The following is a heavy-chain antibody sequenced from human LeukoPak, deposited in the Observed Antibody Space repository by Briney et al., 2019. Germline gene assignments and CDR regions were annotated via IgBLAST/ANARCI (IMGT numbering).Heavy chain of an antibody. CDR1: GFTFSSYA. Sequence: PGGSLRLSCAASGFTFSSYAMSWVRQAPGKGLEWVSAISGSGGSTYYADSVKGRFTISRDNSKNTLYLQMNSLRAEDTAVYYCAKDFWMVRGVYYYYYYGMDVWGQGTTVTVSS. V-gene: IGHV3-23*01. D-gene: IGHD3-10*01. CDR2: ISGSGGST. CDR3: AKDFWMVRGVYYYYYYGMDV. J-gene: IGHJ6*02.